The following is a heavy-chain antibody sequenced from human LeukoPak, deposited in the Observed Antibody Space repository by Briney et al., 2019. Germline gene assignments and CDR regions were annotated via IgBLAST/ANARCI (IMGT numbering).Heavy chain of an antibody. J-gene: IGHJ4*02. CDR3: ARDPSSLRDSYDY. V-gene: IGHV3-7*01. Sequence: GGSLRLSCAASGFTFSSYWMTWVRQAPVKGLEWVANIKQDGSEKYYVDSVKGRFTISRDNAKNSLYLQMNSLRAEDTAVYYCARDPSSLRDSYDYWGQGTLVTVSS. CDR2: IKQDGSEK. CDR1: GFTFSSYW.